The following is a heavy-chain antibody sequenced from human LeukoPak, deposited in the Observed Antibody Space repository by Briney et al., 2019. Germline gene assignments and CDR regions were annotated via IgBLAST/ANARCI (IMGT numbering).Heavy chain of an antibody. CDR2: IYTTGYT. Sequence: SQTLSLTCTVSGGSISSGRYFWSWIRQPAGKGLEWIGRIYTTGYTNYNPSLKSRVAMSLDTTENQLSLKLSSVTAADTAVYYCAREVVPPGATGDNWFDPWGQGTLVTVSA. D-gene: IGHD2-2*01. CDR1: GGSISSGRYF. V-gene: IGHV4-61*02. J-gene: IGHJ5*02. CDR3: AREVVPPGATGDNWFDP.